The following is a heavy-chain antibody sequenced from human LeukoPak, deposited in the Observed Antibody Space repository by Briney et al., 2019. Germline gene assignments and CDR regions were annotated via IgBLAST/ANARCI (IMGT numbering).Heavy chain of an antibody. J-gene: IGHJ5*02. Sequence: PSETLSLTCAVYGGSFSGYYWSWIRQPPGKGLEWIGEINHSGSTNYNPSLKSRVTISVDTSKNQFSLKLSSVTAADTAVNYCARVLGIVVVTAIANWFDPWGQGTLVTVSS. V-gene: IGHV4-34*01. CDR2: INHSGST. CDR3: ARVLGIVVVTAIANWFDP. CDR1: GGSFSGYY. D-gene: IGHD2-21*02.